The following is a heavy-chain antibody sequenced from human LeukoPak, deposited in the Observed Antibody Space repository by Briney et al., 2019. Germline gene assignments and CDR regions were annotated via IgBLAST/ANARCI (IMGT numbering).Heavy chain of an antibody. V-gene: IGHV3-30*02. Sequence: GGSLRLSCAASGFTFSSYGMHWVRQAPGKGLEWVAFIRYDGSNKYYADSVKGRFTISRDNSKNTLYLQMNSLRAEDTAVYYCAEDPRITMVRGVLDYWGQGTLVTVSS. CDR3: AEDPRITMVRGVLDY. CDR1: GFTFSSYG. J-gene: IGHJ4*02. CDR2: IRYDGSNK. D-gene: IGHD3-10*01.